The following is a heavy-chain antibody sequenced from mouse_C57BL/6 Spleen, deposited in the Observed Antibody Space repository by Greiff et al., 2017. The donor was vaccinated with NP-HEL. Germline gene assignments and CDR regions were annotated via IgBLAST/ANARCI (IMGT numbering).Heavy chain of an antibody. D-gene: IGHD2-4*01. Sequence: EVKLMESGGGLVQPKGSLKLSCAASGFSFNTYAMNWVRQAPGKGLEWVARIRSKSNNYATYYADSVKDRFTISRDDSESMLYLQMNNLKTEDRAMYYCVRDYYDYDGYAMDYWGQGTSVTVSS. V-gene: IGHV10-1*01. CDR2: IRSKSNNYAT. CDR1: GFSFNTYA. J-gene: IGHJ4*01. CDR3: VRDYYDYDGYAMDY.